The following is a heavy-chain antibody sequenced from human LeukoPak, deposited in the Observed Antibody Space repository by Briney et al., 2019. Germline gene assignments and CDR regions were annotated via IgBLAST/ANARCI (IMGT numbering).Heavy chain of an antibody. CDR1: GGSISSGSYY. D-gene: IGHD3-22*01. J-gene: IGHJ4*02. V-gene: IGHV4-61*02. Sequence: PSETLSLTCTVSGGSISSGSYYWSWIRQPAGKGLEWIGRIYTSGSTNYNPSLKSRVTISVDTSKNQFSLKLSSVTAADTAVYYCARAGDRDYYDSSVFDYWGQGTLVTVSS. CDR3: ARAGDRDYYDSSVFDY. CDR2: IYTSGST.